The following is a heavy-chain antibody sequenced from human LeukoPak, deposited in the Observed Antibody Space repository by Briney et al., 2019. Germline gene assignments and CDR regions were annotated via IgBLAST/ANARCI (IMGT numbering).Heavy chain of an antibody. Sequence: QAGGSLRLSCAASGFTFSSYWMHWLRHAPGKGLVWVSRISTDGSSTIYADSVKGRFTISRDNPNTPLYLQLNSLRAYDTSVYYCASYLTSIPSGMYVWGQGTTVTVSS. V-gene: IGHV3-74*01. J-gene: IGHJ6*02. D-gene: IGHD2/OR15-2a*01. CDR2: ISTDGSST. CDR3: ASYLTSIPSGMYV. CDR1: GFTFSSYW.